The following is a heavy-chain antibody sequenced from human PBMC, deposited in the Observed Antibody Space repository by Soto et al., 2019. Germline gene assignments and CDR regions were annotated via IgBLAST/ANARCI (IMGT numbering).Heavy chain of an antibody. V-gene: IGHV4-30-4*01. CDR3: ARVGGFGATTIDY. J-gene: IGHJ4*02. Sequence: QVQLQESGPGLVKPSQTLSLTCTVSGGSISSGDYYWSWIRQPPGNGLEWIGYIYYSGSTYYNPSLNSRVTISVDTSKNQFSLKLSSVTAADTAVYYCARVGGFGATTIDYWGQGTLVTVSS. CDR1: GGSISSGDYY. CDR2: IYYSGST. D-gene: IGHD3-10*01.